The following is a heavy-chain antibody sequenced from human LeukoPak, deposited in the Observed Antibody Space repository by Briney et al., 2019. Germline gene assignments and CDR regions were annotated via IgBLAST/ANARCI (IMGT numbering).Heavy chain of an antibody. CDR3: ASGTTDIVVVPATLRNYYFDY. J-gene: IGHJ4*02. CDR2: ISAYNGNT. CDR1: GYTFTSYG. D-gene: IGHD2-2*01. V-gene: IGHV1-18*01. Sequence: ASVKVSCKASGYTFTSYGISGVRQAPGQGLEWMGWISAYNGNTNYAQKLQGRVTMTTDTSTSTAYMELRSLRSEDTAVYYCASGTTDIVVVPATLRNYYFDYWGQGTLVTVSS.